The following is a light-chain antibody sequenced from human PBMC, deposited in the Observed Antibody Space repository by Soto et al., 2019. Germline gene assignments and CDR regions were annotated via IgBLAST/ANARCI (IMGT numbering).Light chain of an antibody. CDR2: DNY. V-gene: IGLV1-51*01. J-gene: IGLJ2*01. CDR1: SSNIGSNY. Sequence: QSVLTQPPSVSAAPGQRVTISCSGSSSNIGSNYVSWYQQLPGTAPKLLIYDNYKRPSGIPDRFSGSTSGTSATLAIAGLQTGDEADYDCDSWDNSLSVVLFGGGTKLTVL. CDR3: DSWDNSLSVVL.